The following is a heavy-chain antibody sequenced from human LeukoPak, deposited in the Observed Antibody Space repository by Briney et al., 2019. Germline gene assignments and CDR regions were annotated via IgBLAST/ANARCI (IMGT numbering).Heavy chain of an antibody. CDR1: GGSISSYY. D-gene: IGHD5-24*01. CDR3: ARKERWLQHDY. CDR2: IYTSGST. V-gene: IGHV4-4*09. Sequence: PSETLSLTCTVSGGSISSYYWSWIRQPPGKGLEWIGDIYTSGSTNYNPSLKSRVTISVDTSKNQFSLKLSSVTAADTAVYYCARKERWLQHDYWGQGTLVTVSS. J-gene: IGHJ4*02.